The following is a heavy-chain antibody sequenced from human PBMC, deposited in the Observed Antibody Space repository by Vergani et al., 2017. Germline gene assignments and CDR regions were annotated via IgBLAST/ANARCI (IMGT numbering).Heavy chain of an antibody. CDR2: IKSDGSIT. D-gene: IGHD5-12*01. CDR1: GFSFSGYW. CDR3: VRARCSGPCFMSNWFDS. Sequence: DVDLVESGGGLIHPGGSLRLSCEGSGFSFSGYWMHWVRQSPEKGLVWVSRIKSDGSITNYADSVKGRFTISRDNAKNTLYLEMNSLRGDDTAIYYCVRARCSGPCFMSNWFDSWGQGGMVTVSS. J-gene: IGHJ5*01. V-gene: IGHV3-74*01.